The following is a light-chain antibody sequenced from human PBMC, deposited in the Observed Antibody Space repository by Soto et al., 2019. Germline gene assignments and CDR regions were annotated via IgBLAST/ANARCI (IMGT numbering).Light chain of an antibody. V-gene: IGLV2-14*03. CDR1: SSDVGGYNY. Sequence: QSVLTQPASVSGSPGQSITISCTGTSSDVGGYNYVSWYQQHPGKAPKLMIYDVSDRPSGVSNRFSASKSGNTASLTISGLQAEDEADYYCCSYTRSSPPWVFGTGTKVTVL. CDR3: CSYTRSSPPWV. J-gene: IGLJ1*01. CDR2: DVS.